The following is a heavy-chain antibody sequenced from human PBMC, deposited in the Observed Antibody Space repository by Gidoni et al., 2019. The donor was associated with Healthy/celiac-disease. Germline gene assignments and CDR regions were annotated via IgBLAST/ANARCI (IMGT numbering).Heavy chain of an antibody. Sequence: EVQLVESGGGMVKPGGSLRLSCAASGFTFSSYSMNWVRQAPGKGLEWVSSISSSSSYIYYADSVKGRFTISRDNAKNSLYLQMNSLRAEDTAVYYCARLIAAAGPDGGYYFDYWGQGTLVTVSS. V-gene: IGHV3-21*01. CDR2: ISSSSSYI. CDR1: GFTFSSYS. J-gene: IGHJ4*02. D-gene: IGHD6-13*01. CDR3: ARLIAAAGPDGGYYFDY.